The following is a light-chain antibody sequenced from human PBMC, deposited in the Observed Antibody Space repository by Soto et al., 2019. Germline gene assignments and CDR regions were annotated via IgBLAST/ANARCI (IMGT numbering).Light chain of an antibody. Sequence: EIVLTQSPGTLSLSPGERATLSCRASQSVSSSYLAWYQQRPGQAPRLLIYGASSRATGIPDRFSGSGSGTDFTLTISRLEPEDFVVYYCQQYGSSPLTFGGGNKVEIK. J-gene: IGKJ4*01. CDR2: GAS. CDR1: QSVSSSY. V-gene: IGKV3-20*01. CDR3: QQYGSSPLT.